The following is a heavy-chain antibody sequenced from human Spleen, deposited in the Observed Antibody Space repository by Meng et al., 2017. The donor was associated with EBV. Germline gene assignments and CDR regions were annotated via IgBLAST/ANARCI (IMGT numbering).Heavy chain of an antibody. J-gene: IGHJ4*02. CDR3: ARDQRWLQPDFDY. Sequence: QLQLRESGPGQVKPSXXXXXTXTVSGGSISNSDFYWGWIRQPPGKGLEWIASRYYSGSTYYNPSLKSRVTMSVDTSKNQFSLTLDSVTAADTAVYYCARDQRWLQPDFDYWGQGTLVTVSS. CDR2: RYYSGST. D-gene: IGHD5-24*01. CDR1: GGSISNSDFY. V-gene: IGHV4-39*07.